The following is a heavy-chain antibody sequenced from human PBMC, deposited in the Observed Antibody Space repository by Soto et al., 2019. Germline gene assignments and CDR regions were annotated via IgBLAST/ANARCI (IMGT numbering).Heavy chain of an antibody. V-gene: IGHV1-69*13. CDR2: IIPTFGTA. J-gene: IGHJ4*02. D-gene: IGHD3-3*01. CDR3: ARDFWSGHGDY. Sequence: SVKVSCKASGGTFSSYSISWVRQAPGQGLEWMGGIIPTFGTANYAQKFQGRVTITADESTSTAYMELSSLRSEDTAVYYCARDFWSGHGDYWGQGTLVTVSS. CDR1: GGTFSSYS.